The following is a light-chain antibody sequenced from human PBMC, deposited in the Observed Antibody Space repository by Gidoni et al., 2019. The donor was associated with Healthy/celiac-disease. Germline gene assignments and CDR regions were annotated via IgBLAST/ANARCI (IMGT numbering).Light chain of an antibody. CDR2: LGS. Sequence: SCRSSQSLLHSNGYNYLDWYLQKPGQSPQLLIYLGSNRASGVPDRFSGSGSGTDFTLKISRVEAEDVGVYYCMQALQTPLTFGGGTKVEIK. CDR1: QSLLHSNGYNY. V-gene: IGKV2-28*01. CDR3: MQALQTPLT. J-gene: IGKJ4*01.